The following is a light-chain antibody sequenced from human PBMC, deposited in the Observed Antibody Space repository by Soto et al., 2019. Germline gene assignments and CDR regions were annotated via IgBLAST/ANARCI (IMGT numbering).Light chain of an antibody. J-gene: IGKJ1*01. CDR1: QCISSC. Sequence: IQMPQSASTVSACLXDWIFIICSASQCISSCLGXXSQEXXXXPKIXXXDDXSLESGVPSRFRGSGSGKEFTLTISSLQPDDFATYYCQQYNRYSTWTFGQGTKVDIK. CDR2: DDX. CDR3: QQYNRYSTWT. V-gene: IGKV1-5*02.